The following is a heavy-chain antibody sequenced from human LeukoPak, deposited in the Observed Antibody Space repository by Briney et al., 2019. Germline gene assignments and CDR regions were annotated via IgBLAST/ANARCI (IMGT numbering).Heavy chain of an antibody. J-gene: IGHJ4*02. CDR2: INPYSGDT. D-gene: IGHD6-13*01. CDR3: ARDQGSLTRSWYTGY. V-gene: IGHV1-2*06. Sequence: SVKVSCKASGYTFTGYYMHWVRQAPGQGLEWMGRINPYSGDTNFAQKFQGRVTMTRDTSITTAYMDLSSLTPDDTAVYFCARDQGSLTRSWYTGYWGQGTQVTVSS. CDR1: GYTFTGYY.